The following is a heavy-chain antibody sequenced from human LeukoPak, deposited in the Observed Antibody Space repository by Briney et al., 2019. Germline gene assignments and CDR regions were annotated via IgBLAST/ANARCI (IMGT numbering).Heavy chain of an antibody. CDR1: GFTFSSSA. CDR3: ARDYCSSTSCLFDY. V-gene: IGHV3-23*01. D-gene: IGHD2-2*01. CDR2: ISNNGGYT. J-gene: IGHJ4*02. Sequence: GGSLRLSCAASGFTFSSSAMSWLRQAPGKGLEWVSAISNNGGYTYYADSVQGRFTISRDNSKNTLYLQMNSLRAEDTAVYYCARDYCSSTSCLFDYWGQGTLVTVSS.